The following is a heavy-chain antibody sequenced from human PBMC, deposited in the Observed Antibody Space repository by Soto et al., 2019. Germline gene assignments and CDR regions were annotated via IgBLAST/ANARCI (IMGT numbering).Heavy chain of an antibody. CDR3: ARSGDDFLFDDYYYGMDI. V-gene: IGHV4-59*01. CDR1: GGSISSYY. Sequence: SETLSLTCTVSGGSISSYYWSWIRQPPGKGLEWIGYIYYSGSTNYNPSLKSRVTISVDTFKNQFSLKLSSVTAADTAVYFFARSGDDFLFDDYYYGMDIWGQGTTVTVSS. D-gene: IGHD2-21*02. CDR2: IYYSGST. J-gene: IGHJ6*02.